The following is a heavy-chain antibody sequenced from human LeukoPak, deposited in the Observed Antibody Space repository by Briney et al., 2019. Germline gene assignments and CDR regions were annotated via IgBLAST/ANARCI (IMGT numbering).Heavy chain of an antibody. CDR2: IYYSGST. CDR3: AGGRSSSWYSFLDY. J-gene: IGHJ4*02. CDR1: GGSISSYY. D-gene: IGHD6-13*01. V-gene: IGHV4-59*01. Sequence: SETLSLTCTVSGGSISSYYWSWLRQPPGKGLEWIGHIYYSGSTNYNPSLTSRVTMSVDTSKNQFSLRLSSVTAADTAVYYCAGGRSSSWYSFLDYWGQGTLVTVSS.